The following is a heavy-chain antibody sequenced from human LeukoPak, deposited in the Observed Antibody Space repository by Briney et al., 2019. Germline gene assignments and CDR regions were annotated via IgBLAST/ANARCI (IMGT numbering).Heavy chain of an antibody. D-gene: IGHD3-3*02. Sequence: SETLSLTCTVSGGSISSYYWSWIRQPPGKGLEWIGYIYYSGSTNYNPSLKSRVTISVDTSKNQFSLKLSSVTAADTAAYYCARLSPEYYFDYWGQGTLVTVSS. J-gene: IGHJ4*02. V-gene: IGHV4-59*01. CDR3: ARLSPEYYFDY. CDR1: GGSISSYY. CDR2: IYYSGST.